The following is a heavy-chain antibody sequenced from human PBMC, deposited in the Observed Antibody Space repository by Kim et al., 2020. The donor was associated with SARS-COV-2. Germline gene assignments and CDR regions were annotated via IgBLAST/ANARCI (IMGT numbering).Heavy chain of an antibody. V-gene: IGHV4-59*01. D-gene: IGHD4-17*01. J-gene: IGHJ4*02. CDR3: ARNAYGDYAFSY. Sequence: NYNPSLKSRVTISVDTSKNQFSLKLSSVTAADTAVYYCARNAYGDYAFSYWGQGTLVTVSS.